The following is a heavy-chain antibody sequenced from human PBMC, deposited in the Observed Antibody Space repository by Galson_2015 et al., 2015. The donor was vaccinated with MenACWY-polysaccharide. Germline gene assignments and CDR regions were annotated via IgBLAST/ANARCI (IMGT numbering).Heavy chain of an antibody. CDR2: INFDGNDT. CDR3: AKTYTAPRSSHDYYFLMDF. Sequence: SLRISCAASGFTFSYYWMHWVRQAPGKGLEWVALINFDGNDTIYAESVKGRFTVSRDNSNNTLYLQMNNLRPEDTAVYYCAKTYTAPRSSHDYYFLMDFWGQGTPVTVSS. J-gene: IGHJ6*02. V-gene: IGHV3-74*01. CDR1: GFTFSYYW. D-gene: IGHD3-22*01.